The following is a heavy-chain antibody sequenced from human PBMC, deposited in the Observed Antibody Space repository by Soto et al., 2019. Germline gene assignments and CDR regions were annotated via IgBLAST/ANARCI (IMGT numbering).Heavy chain of an antibody. V-gene: IGHV4-39*01. CDR1: GGSIISSSYY. J-gene: IGHJ6*02. D-gene: IGHD6-19*01. Sequence: SGPLYLTCTVSGGSIISSSYYWGWIRQPPGKGLEWIGSIYYSGSTYYNPSLKSRVTISVDTSKNQFSLKLSSVTAADTAVYYCARLYSSGWYGMDVWGQGTTVNAP. CDR3: ARLYSSGWYGMDV. CDR2: IYYSGST.